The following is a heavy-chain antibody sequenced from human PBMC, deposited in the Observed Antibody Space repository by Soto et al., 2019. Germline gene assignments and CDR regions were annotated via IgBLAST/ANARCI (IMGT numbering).Heavy chain of an antibody. CDR2: ISGSGGST. D-gene: IGHD2-2*01. V-gene: IGHV3-23*01. J-gene: IGHJ5*02. Sequence: GGSLRLSCAASGFTFSSYAMSWVRQAPGKGLEWVSAISGSGGSTYYADSVKGRFTISRDNSKNTLYLQMNSLRAEDTAVYYCAKDLTGIVVVPAAIGSWFDPWGQGTLVTVPS. CDR1: GFTFSSYA. CDR3: AKDLTGIVVVPAAIGSWFDP.